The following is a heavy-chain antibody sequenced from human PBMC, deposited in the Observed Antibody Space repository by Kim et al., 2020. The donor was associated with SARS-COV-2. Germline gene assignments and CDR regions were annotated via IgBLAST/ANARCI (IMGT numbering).Heavy chain of an antibody. D-gene: IGHD3-10*01. J-gene: IGHJ4*02. CDR3: AREGGSYGSGSYYRSGYFDY. Sequence: SVKVSCKASGGTFSSYAISWVRQAPGQGLEWMGGIIPIFGTANYAQKFQGRVTITADESTSTAYMELSSLRSEDTAVYYCAREGGSYGSGSYYRSGYFDYWGQGTLVTVSS. CDR1: GGTFSSYA. CDR2: IIPIFGTA. V-gene: IGHV1-69*13.